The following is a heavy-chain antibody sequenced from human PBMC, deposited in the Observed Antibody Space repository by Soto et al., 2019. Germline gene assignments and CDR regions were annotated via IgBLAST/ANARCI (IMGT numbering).Heavy chain of an antibody. D-gene: IGHD6-19*01. Sequence: PSETLSLTCTVPGGSISSGGYYWSWIRQHPGKGLEWIGSLYYSVSSYYNPSLKSRVTISADTSKNQFSLELISVTAADTAVYYCARHYTSGWYFQYWGQGTLVTVSS. J-gene: IGHJ1*01. CDR1: GGSISSGGYY. V-gene: IGHV4-39*01. CDR3: ARHYTSGWYFQY. CDR2: LYYSVSS.